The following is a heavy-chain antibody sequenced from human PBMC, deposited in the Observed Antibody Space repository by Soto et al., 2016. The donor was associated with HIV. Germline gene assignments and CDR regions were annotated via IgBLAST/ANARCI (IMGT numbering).Heavy chain of an antibody. CDR2: ISGSGGST. CDR3: AKAPTHYYGSGSYVQH. J-gene: IGHJ1*01. Sequence: EVQLLESGGGLVQPGGSLRLSCAASGFTFSSYAMSWVRQAPGKGLEWVSAISGSGGSTYYADSVKGRFTISRDNSKNTLYLQMNSLRAEDTAVYYCAKAPTHYYGSGSYVQHWGQGTLVTVSS. D-gene: IGHD3-10*01. CDR1: GFTFSSYA. V-gene: IGHV3-23*01.